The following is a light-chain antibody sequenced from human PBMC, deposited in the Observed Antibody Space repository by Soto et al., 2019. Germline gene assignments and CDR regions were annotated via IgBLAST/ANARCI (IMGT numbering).Light chain of an antibody. J-gene: IGKJ2*01. CDR3: QQYNDWPRGYT. CDR1: QSVSSN. Sequence: EIVMTQSPATLSVSPGERATLSCRASQSVSSNLAWYQQKPGQAPRLLFYGASTRATGIPVRFSASGSETEFTLTISSMQSEDFAVYYCQQYNDWPRGYTFGQGTKLEIK. V-gene: IGKV3-15*01. CDR2: GAS.